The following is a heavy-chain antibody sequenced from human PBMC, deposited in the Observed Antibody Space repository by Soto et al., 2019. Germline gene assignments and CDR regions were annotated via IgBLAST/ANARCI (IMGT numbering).Heavy chain of an antibody. D-gene: IGHD5-12*01. CDR3: ARDLVEMATSGYYGMDV. V-gene: IGHV1-69*13. CDR1: GGTFSSYA. CDR2: IIPIFGTA. J-gene: IGHJ6*02. Sequence: SVKVSCKASGGTFSSYAISWVRQAPGQGLEWMGGIIPIFGTANYAQKFQGRVTITADESTSTAYMELSSLRSEDTAVYYCARDLVEMATSGYYGMDVWGQGTTVTVSS.